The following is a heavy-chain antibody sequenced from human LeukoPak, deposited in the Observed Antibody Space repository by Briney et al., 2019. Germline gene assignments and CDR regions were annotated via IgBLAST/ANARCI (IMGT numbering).Heavy chain of an antibody. V-gene: IGHV3-30-3*01. Sequence: GGSLRLTCVASGFTFSNYVMHWVRQAPGKGLEWVSVISYDGSNKQYADSVKGRFTLSRDNSKNTLYLQMNSLRAEDTAVYYCAKDRGGYCSSTSCSTNGAFDYWGQGTLVTVSS. D-gene: IGHD2-2*01. CDR3: AKDRGGYCSSTSCSTNGAFDY. CDR1: GFTFSNYV. J-gene: IGHJ4*02. CDR2: ISYDGSNK.